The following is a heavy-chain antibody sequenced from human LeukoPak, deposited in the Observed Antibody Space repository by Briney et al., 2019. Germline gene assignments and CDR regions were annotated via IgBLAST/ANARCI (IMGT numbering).Heavy chain of an antibody. V-gene: IGHV4-4*07. Sequence: SETLSLTCTVSGGSISSYYWSWIRQPAGKGLEWSGRIYTSGSTNYNPSLKSRVTMSVDTSKNQFSLKLSSVTAADTAVYYCARNIAAAGPPVDVWGKGTTVTVSS. CDR2: IYTSGST. J-gene: IGHJ6*04. CDR1: GGSISSYY. CDR3: ARNIAAAGPPVDV. D-gene: IGHD6-13*01.